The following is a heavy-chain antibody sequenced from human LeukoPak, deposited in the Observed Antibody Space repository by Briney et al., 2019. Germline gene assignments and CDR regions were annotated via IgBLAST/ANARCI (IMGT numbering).Heavy chain of an antibody. V-gene: IGHV7-4-1*02. D-gene: IGHD3-10*01. J-gene: IGHJ6*02. Sequence: WASVKVSCKASGYTFTSYAMNWVRQAPGQGLEWMGWNNTNTGNPTYAQGFTGRFVFSLDTSVSTAYLQISSLKAEDTAVYYCARDPILWFGELYPYDYYYGMDVWGQGTTATVSS. CDR1: GYTFTSYA. CDR2: NNTNTGNP. CDR3: ARDPILWFGELYPYDYYYGMDV.